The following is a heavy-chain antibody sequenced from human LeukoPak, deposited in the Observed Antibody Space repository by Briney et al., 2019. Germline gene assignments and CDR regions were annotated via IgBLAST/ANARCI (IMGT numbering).Heavy chain of an antibody. D-gene: IGHD5-18*01. Sequence: GGTLRLSCAASGFTFSSYGMSWVRQPPGKGLEWVSSIFPTSREIHYADSVRGRFTISRDNSKSTLSLQMNSLRAEDTAIYYCATYRQVMLPFESWGQGTLVTVSS. CDR2: IFPTSREI. CDR3: ATYRQVMLPFES. V-gene: IGHV3-23*01. J-gene: IGHJ4*02. CDR1: GFTFSSYG.